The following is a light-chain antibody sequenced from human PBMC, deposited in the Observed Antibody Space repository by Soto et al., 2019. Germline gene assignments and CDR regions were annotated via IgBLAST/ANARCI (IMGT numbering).Light chain of an antibody. V-gene: IGLV2-14*03. CDR2: DVT. Sequence: QSALTQPASVSGSPGQSITISCTGTSSDVGGYNFVSWYQQHPGKAPKLIIYDVTDRPSGVSNRFSGSKSGNTASLTISGLQAEDEADYYCNSYTSSSTLYVFGTGTKLTVL. CDR1: SSDVGGYNF. CDR3: NSYTSSSTLYV. J-gene: IGLJ1*01.